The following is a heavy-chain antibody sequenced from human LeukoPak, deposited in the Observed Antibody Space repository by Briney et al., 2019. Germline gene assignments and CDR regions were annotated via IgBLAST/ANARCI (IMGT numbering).Heavy chain of an antibody. CDR3: ARDEEAGGWFDP. Sequence: PSETLSLTCTVSGGSISSYYWSWIRQPPGKGLEWIGYIYYSGSTNYNPSLKSRVTISVDTSKNQFSLKLSSVTAADTAVYYCARDEEAGGWFDPWGRGTLVTVSS. CDR1: GGSISSYY. CDR2: IYYSGST. V-gene: IGHV4-59*01. J-gene: IGHJ5*02.